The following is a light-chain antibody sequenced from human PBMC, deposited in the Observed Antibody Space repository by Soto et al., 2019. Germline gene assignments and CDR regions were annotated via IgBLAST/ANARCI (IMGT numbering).Light chain of an antibody. CDR1: SSNIGNNY. J-gene: IGLJ3*02. CDR2: DNN. V-gene: IGLV1-51*01. CDR3: GTWDTSLSVGV. Sequence: QPVLTQPPSVSAAPGQKVTISCSGGSSNIGNNYVSWYQQLPGTAPKLLIYDNNKRPSGIPDRFSGSKSGTSATLAITGLQTGDEADYYCGTWDTSLSVGVFGGGTKLTVL.